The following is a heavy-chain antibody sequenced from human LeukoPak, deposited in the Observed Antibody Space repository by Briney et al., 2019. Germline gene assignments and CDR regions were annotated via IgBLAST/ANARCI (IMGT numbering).Heavy chain of an antibody. CDR2: INWNGGST. Sequence: PGGSLRLSCAASGFTFDDYGMSWVRQAPGRGLEWVSGINWNGGSTGYADSVKGRFTISRDNAKNSLYPQMNSLRAEDTALYYCARDLGYSGSYADDYWGQGTLVTVSS. CDR1: GFTFDDYG. J-gene: IGHJ4*02. V-gene: IGHV3-20*04. CDR3: ARDLGYSGSYADDY. D-gene: IGHD1-26*01.